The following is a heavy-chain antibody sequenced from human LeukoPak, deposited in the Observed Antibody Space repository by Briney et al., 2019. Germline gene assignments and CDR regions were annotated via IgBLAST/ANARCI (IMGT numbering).Heavy chain of an antibody. V-gene: IGHV6-1*01. Sequence: SQTLSLTCAISGDSVSSNSAAWNWIRQSPSRGLEWLGRTYYRSKWYNDYAVSVKSRITINPDTSKNQFSLKLSSVTAADTAVYYCARGGVRAPRSGLGIWGQGTLVTVSS. CDR2: TYYRSKWYN. CDR3: ARGGVRAPRSGLGI. J-gene: IGHJ4*02. D-gene: IGHD6-19*01. CDR1: GDSVSSNSAA.